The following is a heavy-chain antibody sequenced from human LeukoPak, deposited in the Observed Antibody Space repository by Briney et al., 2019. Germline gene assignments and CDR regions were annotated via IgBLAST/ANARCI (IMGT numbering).Heavy chain of an antibody. V-gene: IGHV3-21*01. CDR3: AREWGYYYDSSGPFDY. D-gene: IGHD3-22*01. J-gene: IGHJ4*02. CDR1: GFTFSNYN. Sequence: GGSLRLSCAASGFTFSNYNMNWARQAPGKGLEWVSSISSSSTYMYYADSVKGRFTISRDNAKNSLYLQMNSLRAEDTAVYYCAREWGYYYDSSGPFDYWGQGTLVTVSS. CDR2: ISSSSTYM.